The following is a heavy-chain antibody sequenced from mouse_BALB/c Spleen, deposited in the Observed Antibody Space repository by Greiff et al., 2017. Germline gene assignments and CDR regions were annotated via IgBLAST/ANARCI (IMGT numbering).Heavy chain of an antibody. J-gene: IGHJ3*01. Sequence: EVMLVESGGGLVKPGGSLKLSCAASGFTFSDYYMYWVRQTPEKRLEWVATISDGGSYTYYPDSVKGRFTISRDNAKNNLYLQMSSLKSEDTAMYYCAREMDDYDGAYWGQGTLVTVSA. CDR3: AREMDDYDGAY. V-gene: IGHV5-4*02. CDR2: ISDGGSYT. D-gene: IGHD2-4*01. CDR1: GFTFSDYY.